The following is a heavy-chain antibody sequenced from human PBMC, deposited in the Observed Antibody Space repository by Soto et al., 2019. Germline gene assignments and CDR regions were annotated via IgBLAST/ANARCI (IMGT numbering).Heavy chain of an antibody. Sequence: ASVKVSCKASGYTFTSYAIHWVRQAPGQGLEWMGGIIPIFGTANYAQKFQGRVTITADESTSTAYMELSSLRSEDTAVYYCARILAYCGGDCYSPFDYWGQGTLVTVSS. D-gene: IGHD2-21*02. CDR2: IIPIFGTA. J-gene: IGHJ4*02. CDR1: GYTFTSYA. V-gene: IGHV1-69*13. CDR3: ARILAYCGGDCYSPFDY.